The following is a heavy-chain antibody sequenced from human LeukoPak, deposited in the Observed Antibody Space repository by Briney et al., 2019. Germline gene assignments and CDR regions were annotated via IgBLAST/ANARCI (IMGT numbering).Heavy chain of an antibody. D-gene: IGHD6-13*01. CDR3: ARLSSSSNDAFDI. J-gene: IGHJ3*02. V-gene: IGHV4-39*01. CDR2: IYYSGST. CDR1: GGSISSSSYY. Sequence: SETLSLTCTVSGGSISSSSYYWGWIRQPPGKGLEWIGSIYYSGSTYYDPSLKSRVTISVDASKNQFSLKLSSVTAADTAVYYCARLSSSSNDAFDIWGQGTMVTVSS.